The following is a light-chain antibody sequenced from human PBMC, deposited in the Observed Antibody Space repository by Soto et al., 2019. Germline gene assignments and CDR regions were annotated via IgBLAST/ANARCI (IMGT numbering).Light chain of an antibody. CDR3: QQYNNWPPT. V-gene: IGKV3-15*01. CDR2: GIS. CDR1: QSVRSN. Sequence: EIVMTQSPATLSVSPGERATLSCRASQSVRSNLAWYQQKPGQAPRLLIYGISTRATGIPIRLSGSGSGTEFTLTISSLQSEDFAVYYCQQYNNWPPTFGQGTRWIS. J-gene: IGKJ1*01.